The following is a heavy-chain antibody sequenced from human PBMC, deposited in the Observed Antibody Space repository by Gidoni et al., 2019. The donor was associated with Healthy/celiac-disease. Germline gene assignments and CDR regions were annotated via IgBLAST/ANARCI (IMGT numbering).Heavy chain of an antibody. V-gene: IGHV4-34*01. CDR3: ARNYYGSGSYYYFDY. CDR2: INHSGLT. J-gene: IGHJ4*02. Sequence: QVQLQQWGAGLLTPSETLSLTCAVYGGSFSGYYWSWIRQPPGKGLEWIGEINHSGLTNYNPSLKSRGTISVDTSKNQFSLKLSSVTAADTAVYYCARNYYGSGSYYYFDYWGQGTLVTVSS. D-gene: IGHD3-10*01. CDR1: GGSFSGYY.